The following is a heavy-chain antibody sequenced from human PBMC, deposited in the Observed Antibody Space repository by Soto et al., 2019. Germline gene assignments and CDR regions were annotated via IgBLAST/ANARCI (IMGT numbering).Heavy chain of an antibody. Sequence: QVQLVESGGGVVQPGTSLRLSCVATGFTFSNYGIHWVRQAPGRGLEWVAVIWHDGSQKYLTDSVRGRFTISRDNSKNTIYLQTNSLTVEDTAVYYCEGRDDPFHVWGQGTMVTVSS. CDR3: EGRDDPFHV. J-gene: IGHJ3*01. CDR1: GFTFSNYG. CDR2: IWHDGSQK. V-gene: IGHV3-33*01.